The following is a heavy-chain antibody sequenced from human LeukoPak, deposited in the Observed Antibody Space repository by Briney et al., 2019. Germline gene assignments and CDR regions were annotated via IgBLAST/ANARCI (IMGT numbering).Heavy chain of an antibody. CDR3: AKDVAGGY. CDR2: ITNSGDST. D-gene: IGHD6-19*01. V-gene: IGHV3-23*01. CDR1: GFTFSRYA. Sequence: PSGGSLRLSCAASGFTFSRYAMSWVRQAPGKGLEWVSAITNSGDSTYYADSVKGRFTISRDNSKNTLYLQMNSLRAEDTAVYYCAKDVAGGYWGQGTLVTVSS. J-gene: IGHJ4*02.